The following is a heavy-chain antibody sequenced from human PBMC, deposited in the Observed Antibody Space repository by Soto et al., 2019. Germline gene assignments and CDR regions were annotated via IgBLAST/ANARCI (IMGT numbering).Heavy chain of an antibody. CDR3: ARDGGFGDLKY. J-gene: IGHJ4*02. CDR2: IIPVFGTT. Sequence: QVQLVQSGAELKKPGSSVKFSCKASGDTFSGYPINWVRQAPGEGLEWMGRIIPVFGTTNDAQRFEGRVTFTADESTNTAYMELRGLVSEDSAVYYCARDGGFGDLKYWGPGTLVTVSS. V-gene: IGHV1-69*18. CDR1: GDTFSGYP. D-gene: IGHD3-10*01.